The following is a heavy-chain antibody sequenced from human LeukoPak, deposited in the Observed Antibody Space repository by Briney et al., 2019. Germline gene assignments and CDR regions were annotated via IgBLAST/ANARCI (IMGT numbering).Heavy chain of an antibody. CDR3: ARAQYGYNHFDY. CDR2: IIPIFGTA. V-gene: IGHV1-69*13. D-gene: IGHD5-24*01. CDR1: GGTFSSYA. J-gene: IGHJ4*02. Sequence: GASVKVSCTASGGTFSSYAISWVRQAPGQGLEWMGGIIPIFGTANYAQKFQGRVTITADESTSTAYMELSSLRSEDTAVYYCARAQYGYNHFDYWGQGTLVTVSS.